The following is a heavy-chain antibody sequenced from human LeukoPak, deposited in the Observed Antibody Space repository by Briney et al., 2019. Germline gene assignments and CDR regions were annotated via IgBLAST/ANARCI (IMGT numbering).Heavy chain of an antibody. V-gene: IGHV4-4*07. CDR1: GGSISSYY. CDR3: ARAEYYYDSSGYRNWYFDL. CDR2: IYTSGST. Sequence: SETLSLTCTVSGGSISSYYWSWIRQLAGKGLEWIGRIYTSGSTNYNPSLKSRVTMSVDTSKNQFSLKLSSVTAADTAVYYCARAEYYYDSSGYRNWYFDLWGRGTLVTVSS. D-gene: IGHD3-22*01. J-gene: IGHJ2*01.